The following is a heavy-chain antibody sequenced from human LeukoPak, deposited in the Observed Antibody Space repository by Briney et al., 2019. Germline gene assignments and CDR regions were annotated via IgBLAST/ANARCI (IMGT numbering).Heavy chain of an antibody. CDR1: GFTFSNYA. V-gene: IGHV3-23*01. CDR3: AKVGGAVDY. D-gene: IGHD2-21*01. J-gene: IGHJ4*02. CDR2: ISGSGGGT. Sequence: GGSLRLSCAASGFTFSNYATTWVRQTPGKGLEWVSTISGSGGGTYYADSVKGRFTISRDNSKNTLDLHMNSLRANDTAVYYCAKVGGAVDYRGRGTRVTVSS.